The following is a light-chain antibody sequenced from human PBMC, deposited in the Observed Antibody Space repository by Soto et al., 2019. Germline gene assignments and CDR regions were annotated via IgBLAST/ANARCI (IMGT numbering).Light chain of an antibody. Sequence: QSVLTQPASVSGSPGQSITISCTGTRSDVGSYNRVSGYQQPPGTAPKLMIYEVSNRPSGVSIRFSGSKSGNTASLTISGLQAEDEADYFCNSYTTSSTYVFGTGTKVTVL. CDR1: RSDVGSYNR. V-gene: IGLV2-14*01. J-gene: IGLJ1*01. CDR2: EVS. CDR3: NSYTTSSTYV.